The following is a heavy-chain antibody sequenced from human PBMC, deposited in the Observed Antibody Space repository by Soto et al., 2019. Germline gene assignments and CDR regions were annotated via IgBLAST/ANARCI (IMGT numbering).Heavy chain of an antibody. V-gene: IGHV4-30-4*01. CDR2: IFYSGST. J-gene: IGHJ4*02. CDR1: GGSISSGDYY. Sequence: QVQLQESGPGLVKPSQTLSLTCTVSGGSISSGDYYWNWIRQPPGKGLEWIGYIFYSGSTYYNPYLKSRITLSVDTSKSQFSLKLSSVTAADTAVYYCARVAYYYGSGSASDYWGQGTLVTVSS. D-gene: IGHD3-10*01. CDR3: ARVAYYYGSGSASDY.